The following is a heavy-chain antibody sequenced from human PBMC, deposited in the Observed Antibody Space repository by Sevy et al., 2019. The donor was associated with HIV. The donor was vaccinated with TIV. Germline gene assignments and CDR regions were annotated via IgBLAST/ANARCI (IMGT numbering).Heavy chain of an antibody. CDR2: IYYSGST. CDR3: ARGLGLHYYDSSGPFDY. J-gene: IGHJ4*02. CDR1: GGSISSYY. Sequence: SETLSLTCTVSGGSISSYYWSWIRQPPGKGLDWIGYIYYSGSTNYHPSLKSRVTMSIDTSKNQFSLKLSSVTAADTAVYYCARGLGLHYYDSSGPFDYWGQGTLVTVSS. V-gene: IGHV4-59*01. D-gene: IGHD3-22*01.